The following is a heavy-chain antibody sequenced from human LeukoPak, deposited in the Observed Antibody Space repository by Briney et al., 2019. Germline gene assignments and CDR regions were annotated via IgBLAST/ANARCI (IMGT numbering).Heavy chain of an antibody. CDR3: ARTASSWSSRYYYYMDV. J-gene: IGHJ6*03. V-gene: IGHV1-8*01. CDR2: MNPNSGNT. D-gene: IGHD6-13*01. CDR1: GYTFISYD. Sequence: ASVKVSCKASGYTFISYDINWVRQAPGQGLEWMGWMNPNSGNTDYAQKFQGRVTMTRNTSISTAYMEPRSLRSEDTAVYYCARTASSWSSRYYYYMDVWGKGTTVTVSS.